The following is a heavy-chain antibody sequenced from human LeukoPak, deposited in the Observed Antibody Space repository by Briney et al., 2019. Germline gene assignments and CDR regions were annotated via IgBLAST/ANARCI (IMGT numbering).Heavy chain of an antibody. CDR1: GFTFSSYS. Sequence: GGSLRLSCAASGFTFSSYSMNWVRQAPGKGLEWVSSISSSSSYIYYADSVKGRFTVSRDNSKNTLYLQMNSLRAEDTAVYYCARERVKYSSSSGFDYWGQGTLVTVSS. D-gene: IGHD6-6*01. CDR2: ISSSSSYI. J-gene: IGHJ4*02. CDR3: ARERVKYSSSSGFDY. V-gene: IGHV3-21*01.